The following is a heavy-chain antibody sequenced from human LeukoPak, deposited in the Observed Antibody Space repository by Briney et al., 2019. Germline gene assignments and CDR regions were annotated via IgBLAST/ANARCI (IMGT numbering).Heavy chain of an antibody. V-gene: IGHV4-59*01. J-gene: IGHJ6*02. D-gene: IGHD2-21*01. CDR3: ARDIRYYYGMDV. Sequence: PSETLSLTCTVSGGSISSYYWSWIRQPPGKGLEWIGYIYYSGSTNYNPSLKSRVTISVDTSKNQFSPKLSSVTAADTAVYYCARDIRYYYGMDVWGQGTTVTVSS. CDR1: GGSISSYY. CDR2: IYYSGST.